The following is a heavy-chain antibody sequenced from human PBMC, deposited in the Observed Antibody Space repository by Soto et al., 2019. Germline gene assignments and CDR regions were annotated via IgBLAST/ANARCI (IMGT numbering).Heavy chain of an antibody. CDR2: IVVGSGNT. D-gene: IGHD6-19*01. J-gene: IGHJ6*02. CDR3: AADSIQWLVNYYSYGMDF. CDR1: GFTFTSSA. Sequence: QMQLVQSGPEVTKPGTSVKVSCKASGFTFTSSAVQWVRQAREQRLEWIGWIVVGSGNTNYEQKFQERVTTTMDMTTSTAEMELRSLRSEDTAVYYCAADSIQWLVNYYSYGMDFWGQETTVTVSS. V-gene: IGHV1-58*01.